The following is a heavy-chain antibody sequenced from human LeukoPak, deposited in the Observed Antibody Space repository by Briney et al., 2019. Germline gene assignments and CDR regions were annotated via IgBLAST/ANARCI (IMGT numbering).Heavy chain of an antibody. Sequence: GGSLRLSCAASGFTFSSYWMSWVRQAPGKGLDWVANIKQDGSEKYYVDSVKGRFTISGDNAKNSLYLQMNSLRAEDTAVYYCASWAVRGVRLVDYWGQGTLVTVSS. CDR1: GFTFSSYW. V-gene: IGHV3-7*02. J-gene: IGHJ4*02. CDR2: IKQDGSEK. CDR3: ASWAVRGVRLVDY. D-gene: IGHD3-10*01.